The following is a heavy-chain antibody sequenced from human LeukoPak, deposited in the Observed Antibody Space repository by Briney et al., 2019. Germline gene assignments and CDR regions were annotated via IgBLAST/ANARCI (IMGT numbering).Heavy chain of an antibody. J-gene: IGHJ5*02. CDR1: GGSTSGSY. CDR2: IYTSGST. V-gene: IGHV4-4*09. D-gene: IGHD1-1*01. CDR3: ARRSGGTNWFDP. Sequence: ETLSLTCTVPGGSTSGSYWSWIRHPPGKGLEWMWYIYTSGSTNYNPSLKSRVTISVDTYKNQFSLKLSSVTAADTAVYYCARRSGGTNWFDPWGQGTLVTVSS.